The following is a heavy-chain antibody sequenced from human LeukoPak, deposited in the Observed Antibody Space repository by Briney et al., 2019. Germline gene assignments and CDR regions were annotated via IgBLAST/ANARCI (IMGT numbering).Heavy chain of an antibody. Sequence: SETLSLTCTVSGGSISSSSYYWGWIRQPPGKGLEWIGGISYSGSTYYNPSLKSRVTISVDTSKNQFSLKLSSVTAADTAVYYCAREVATISREYYFDNWGQGTLVTVSS. CDR1: GGSISSSSYY. J-gene: IGHJ4*02. V-gene: IGHV4-39*07. CDR3: AREVATISREYYFDN. CDR2: ISYSGST. D-gene: IGHD5-12*01.